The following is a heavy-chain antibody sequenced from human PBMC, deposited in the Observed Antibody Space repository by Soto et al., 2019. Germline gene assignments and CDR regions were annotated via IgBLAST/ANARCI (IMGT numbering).Heavy chain of an antibody. CDR3: ARIGRLRWGDY. CDR2: ISSSSSTI. J-gene: IGHJ4*02. V-gene: IGHV3-11*04. Sequence: LSLTCTVSGTSISSTDYYWGWIRQPPGKGLEWVSYISSSSSTIYYADSVKGRFTISRDNAKNSLYLQMNSLRAEDTAVYYCARIGRLRWGDYWGQGTLVTVSS. D-gene: IGHD4-17*01. CDR1: GTSISSTDYY.